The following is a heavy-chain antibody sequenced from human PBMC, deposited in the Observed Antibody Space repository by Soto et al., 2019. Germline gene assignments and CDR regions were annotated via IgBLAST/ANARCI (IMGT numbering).Heavy chain of an antibody. CDR2: IIPIFGTA. CDR3: ARALHSGYHGTVHFDY. D-gene: IGHD5-12*01. V-gene: IGHV1-69*05. J-gene: IGHJ4*02. CDR1: GGTFSSYA. Sequence: QVQLVQSGAEVKKPGSSVKVSCKASGGTFSSYAISWVRQAPGQRLEWMGGIIPIFGTANYAQKFQGRVTMTXXEXTIXAYMELSSLRSEDTAVYYCARALHSGYHGTVHFDYWGQGTLVTVSS.